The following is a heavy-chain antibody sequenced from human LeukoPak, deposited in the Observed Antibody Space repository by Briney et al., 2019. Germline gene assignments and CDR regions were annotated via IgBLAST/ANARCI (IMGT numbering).Heavy chain of an antibody. CDR3: ARGGIPTGPYYYFYYIDL. CDR2: ISYDGNNK. CDR1: GFTFSRNV. Sequence: GVSLRLSCAASGFTFSRNVMHWVRQAPGKGLEWVALISYDGNNKFYADSVKGRFTISRDNSRNTLYLQMNSLSGEDAAVYSCARGGIPTGPYYYFYYIDLWGKGTAVTVSS. D-gene: IGHD3-10*01. V-gene: IGHV3-30*01. J-gene: IGHJ6*03.